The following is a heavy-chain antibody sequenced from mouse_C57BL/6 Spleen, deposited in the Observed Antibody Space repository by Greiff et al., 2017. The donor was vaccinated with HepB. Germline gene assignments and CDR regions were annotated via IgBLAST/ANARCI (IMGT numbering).Heavy chain of an antibody. J-gene: IGHJ2*01. CDR3: VRENPVSFDY. Sequence: EVKLMESGGGLVQPKGSLKLSCAASGFSFNTYAMNWVRQAPGKGLEWVARIRSKSNNYATYYADSVKDRFTISRDDSESMLYLQMNNLKTEDTAMYYCVRENPVSFDYWGQGTTLTVSS. V-gene: IGHV10-1*01. CDR2: IRSKSNNYAT. CDR1: GFSFNTYA.